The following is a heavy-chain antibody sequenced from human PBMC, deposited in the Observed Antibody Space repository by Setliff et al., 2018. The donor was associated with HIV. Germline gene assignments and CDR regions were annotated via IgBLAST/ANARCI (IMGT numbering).Heavy chain of an antibody. Sequence: PSETLSLTCSISGATIHYHYWSWIRQPPGKGLEWIGYVDYNGDTEYNPSLQSRATISRDPSKSQVSLTLNSATAADTAVYYCTRGPGGTVPKPLEAFDVWGRGAVVTVSS. CDR1: GATIHYHY. D-gene: IGHD1-7*01. CDR3: TRGPGGTVPKPLEAFDV. V-gene: IGHV4-59*11. CDR2: VDYNGDT. J-gene: IGHJ3*01.